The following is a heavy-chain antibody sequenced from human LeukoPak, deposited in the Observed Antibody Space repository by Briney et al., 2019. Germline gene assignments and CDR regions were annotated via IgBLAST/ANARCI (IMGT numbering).Heavy chain of an antibody. CDR3: AREAGGYSYGYEY. V-gene: IGHV4-38-2*02. CDR2: FYRSGSI. Sequence: SETLSLTCSVSGHSIRSGYYWGWIRQPPGKGLEWIGSFYRSGSIYYNPSLKSRVTISVDTSKNQFSLKLSSVTAADTAVYYCAREAGGYSYGYEYWGQGTLVTVSS. CDR1: GHSIRSGYY. J-gene: IGHJ4*02. D-gene: IGHD5-18*01.